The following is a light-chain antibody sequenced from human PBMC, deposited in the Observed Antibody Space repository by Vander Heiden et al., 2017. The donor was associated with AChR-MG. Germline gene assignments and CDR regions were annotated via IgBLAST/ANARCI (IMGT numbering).Light chain of an antibody. V-gene: IGKV3-15*01. CDR2: GRT. CDR3: QQYNNWPPHT. CDR1: QSVYFN. J-gene: IGKJ1*01. Sequence: EIVLTQFPATLSVSPGERVTLSCRASQSVYFNLAWYQQKPGQAPRLLIHGRTTRAAGIPGRFSGSGYGTEFTLTISDRQSEDFGVYYCQQYNNWPPHTFGQRTKVEIK.